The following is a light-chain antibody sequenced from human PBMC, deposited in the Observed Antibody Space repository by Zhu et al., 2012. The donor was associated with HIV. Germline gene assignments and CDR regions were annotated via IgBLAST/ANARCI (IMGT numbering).Light chain of an antibody. CDR2: DAS. V-gene: IGKV1-13*02. CDR1: QGISSH. J-gene: IGKJ4*01. Sequence: AIQMTQSPSSLSTSVGDRVTITCRASQGISSHLGWYQQKPGKAPKLLIYDASTLQSGVPSRFSGSGSGTEFTLTINSLQPDDFATYYCQQYNSYSLTFGGGTRVDIK. CDR3: QQYNSYSLT.